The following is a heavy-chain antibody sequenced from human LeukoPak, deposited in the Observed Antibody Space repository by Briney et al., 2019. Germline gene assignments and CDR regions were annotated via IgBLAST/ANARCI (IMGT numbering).Heavy chain of an antibody. CDR2: IYYSGST. CDR3: ARDLRGTRIHDYYGMDV. J-gene: IGHJ6*02. Sequence: SETLSLTCTVSGGSISSYYWSWIRQPPGKGLEWIGYIYYSGSTNYNPSLKSRVTISVDTSKNQFSLKLSSVTAADTAVYYCARDLRGTRIHDYYGMDVWGQGTTVTVSS. CDR1: GGSISSYY. V-gene: IGHV4-59*01. D-gene: IGHD1/OR15-1a*01.